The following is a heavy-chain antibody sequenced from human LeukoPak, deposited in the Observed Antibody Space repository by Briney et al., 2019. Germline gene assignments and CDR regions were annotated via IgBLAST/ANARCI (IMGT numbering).Heavy chain of an antibody. D-gene: IGHD6-6*01. J-gene: IGHJ5*02. V-gene: IGHV4-34*01. CDR1: GGSLNDYY. CDR3: ARAAGAGQYSSSSIYNWFDP. Sequence: SETLSLTCAVYGGSLNDYYWSWIRQPPGKGLEWIGEINQSGSTNYNPSLKSRVTISVDTSKNQFSLKLYSVTAADPAVYYCARAAGAGQYSSSSIYNWFDPWGQGTLVTVSS. CDR2: INQSGST.